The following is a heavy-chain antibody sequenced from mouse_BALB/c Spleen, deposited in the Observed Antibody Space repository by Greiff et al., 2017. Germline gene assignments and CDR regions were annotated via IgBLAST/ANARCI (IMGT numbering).Heavy chain of an antibody. CDR1: GYTFTSYW. J-gene: IGHJ2*01. V-gene: IGHV1-7*01. CDR2: INPSTGYT. Sequence: VQLQQSGAELAKPGASVKMSCKASGYTFTSYWMHWVKQRPGQGLEWIGYINPSTGYTEYNQKFKDKATLTADKSSSTAYMQLSSLTSEDSAVYYCARTPLHYWGQGTTLTVSS. CDR3: ARTPLHY.